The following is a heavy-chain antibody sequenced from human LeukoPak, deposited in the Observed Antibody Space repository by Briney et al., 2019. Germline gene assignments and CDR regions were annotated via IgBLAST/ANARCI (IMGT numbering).Heavy chain of an antibody. J-gene: IGHJ6*02. Sequence: ASVKVSCKASGYTFTSYDINWVRQATGQGLEWMGWMNPNSGNTGYARKFQGRVTMTRNTSISTAYMELSSLRSEDTAVYYCARGDYSSSWSVYYYYYYGMDVWGQGTTVTVSS. CDR2: MNPNSGNT. CDR3: ARGDYSSSWSVYYYYYYGMDV. CDR1: GYTFTSYD. V-gene: IGHV1-8*01. D-gene: IGHD6-13*01.